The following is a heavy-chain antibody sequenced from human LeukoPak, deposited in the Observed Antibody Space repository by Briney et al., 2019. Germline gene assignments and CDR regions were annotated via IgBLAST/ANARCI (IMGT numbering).Heavy chain of an antibody. D-gene: IGHD3-22*01. J-gene: IGHJ4*02. CDR1: GFTVSSNY. V-gene: IGHV4-59*05. CDR2: IYYSWDT. CDR3: ATTSYYYDSPDY. Sequence: PGGSLRLSCAASGFTVSSNYMSWVRQAPGKGLEWIGSIYYSWDTYYNPSLKSRVTISVDTSKNQFSLKLSSVTAADTAVYYCATTSYYYDSPDYWGQGTLVTVSS.